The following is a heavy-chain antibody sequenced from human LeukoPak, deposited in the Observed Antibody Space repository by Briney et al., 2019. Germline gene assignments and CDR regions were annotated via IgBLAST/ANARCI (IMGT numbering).Heavy chain of an antibody. D-gene: IGHD3/OR15-3a*01. V-gene: IGHV4-59*11. J-gene: IGHJ6*03. CDR3: ARRTGYLNYYYYYYMDV. Sequence: SETLSLTCTVSGGSISSHYWSWIRQPPGKGLEWTGYIYYSGSTNYNPSLKSRVTISVDTSRNQFSLKLSSVTAADSAVYYCARRTGYLNYYYYYYMDVWGNGTTVTVSS. CDR1: GGSISSHY. CDR2: IYYSGST.